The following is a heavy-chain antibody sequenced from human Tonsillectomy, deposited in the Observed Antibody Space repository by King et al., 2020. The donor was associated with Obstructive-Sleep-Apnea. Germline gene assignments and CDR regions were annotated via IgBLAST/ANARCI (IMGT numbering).Heavy chain of an antibody. J-gene: IGHJ6*02. V-gene: IGHV4-34*01. CDR3: ARGEVGAATNYYYYDLDV. CDR2: VNHGGST. CDR1: GGSFSGYY. D-gene: IGHD1-26*01. Sequence: VQLQQWGAGLLKPSETLSLTCAVYGGSFSGYYWTWIRQPPGKGLEWIGEVNHGGSTNYNPSLKSRVTISVDTSKNQFSLRVSSVSAADPAVYYCARGEVGAATNYYYYDLDVWGQGTTVTVSS.